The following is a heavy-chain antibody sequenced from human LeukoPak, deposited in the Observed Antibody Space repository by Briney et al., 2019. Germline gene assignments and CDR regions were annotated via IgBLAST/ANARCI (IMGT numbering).Heavy chain of an antibody. J-gene: IGHJ4*02. Sequence: SETLSLTCAVYGGSFSGYYWSWIRQPPGKGLEWIGEINHSGSTNYNPSLKSRVTISVDTSKNQFSLKLSSVTAEDTAVYYCARDLGPPFYWGQGTQVTVSS. CDR3: ARDLGPPFY. V-gene: IGHV4-34*01. CDR1: GGSFSGYY. CDR2: INHSGST.